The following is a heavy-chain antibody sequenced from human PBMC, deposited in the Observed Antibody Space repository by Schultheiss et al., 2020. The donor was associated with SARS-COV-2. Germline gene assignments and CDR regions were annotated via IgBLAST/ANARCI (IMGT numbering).Heavy chain of an antibody. CDR3: ASSHDYGDYPDAFDI. CDR1: GGSIRSYY. V-gene: IGHV4-59*12. Sequence: SETLSLSCTVSGGSIRSYYWGWIRQPPGKGLEWIGYIYYSGSTYYNPSLKSRVTISVDRSKNQFSLKLSSVTAADTAVYYCASSHDYGDYPDAFDIWGQGTMVTVSS. CDR2: IYYSGST. J-gene: IGHJ3*02. D-gene: IGHD4-17*01.